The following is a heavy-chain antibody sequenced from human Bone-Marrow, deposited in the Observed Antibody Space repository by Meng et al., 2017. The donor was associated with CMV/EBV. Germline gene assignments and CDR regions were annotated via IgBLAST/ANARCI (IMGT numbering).Heavy chain of an antibody. D-gene: IGHD6-19*01. Sequence: SEPLSLTCTVSGGSISSYYWSWIRQPPGKGLEWIGYIYYSGSTNYNPSLKSRVTISVDTSKNQFSLKLSSVTAADTAVYYCARDYASGWYRGDYYYGMDVWGQGTTVTVSS. CDR2: IYYSGST. V-gene: IGHV4-59*01. CDR1: GGSISSYY. CDR3: ARDYASGWYRGDYYYGMDV. J-gene: IGHJ6*02.